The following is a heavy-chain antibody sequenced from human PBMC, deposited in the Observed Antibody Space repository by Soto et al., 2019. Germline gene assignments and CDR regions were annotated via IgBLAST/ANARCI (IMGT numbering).Heavy chain of an antibody. J-gene: IGHJ4*02. CDR1: GFTFSSYW. V-gene: IGHV3-74*01. CDR3: ARILTPDDYYDILTGYYSY. Sequence: GGSLRLSCAASGFTFSSYWMHWVRQAPGKGLVWVSRINSDGSSTSYADSVKGRFTISRDNAKNTLYLQMNSLRAEDTAVYYCARILTPDDYYDILTGYYSYWGQGTLVTVSS. D-gene: IGHD3-9*01. CDR2: INSDGSST.